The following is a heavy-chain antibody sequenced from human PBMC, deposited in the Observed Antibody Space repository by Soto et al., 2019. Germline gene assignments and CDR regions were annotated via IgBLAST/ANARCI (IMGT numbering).Heavy chain of an antibody. V-gene: IGHV3-23*01. J-gene: IGHJ3*02. CDR3: AAYSAGAFDI. CDR2: ISGSGGST. CDR1: GFTVSSDY. Sequence: PGGSLRLSCAASGFTVSSDYMNWVRQAPGKGLEWVSAISGSGGSTYYADSVKGRFTISRDNSKNTLYLQMNSLRAEDTAVYYCAAYSAGAFDIWGQGTMVTVSS. D-gene: IGHD2-15*01.